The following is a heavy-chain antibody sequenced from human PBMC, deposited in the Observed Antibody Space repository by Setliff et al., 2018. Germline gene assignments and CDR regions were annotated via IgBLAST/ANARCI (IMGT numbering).Heavy chain of an antibody. Sequence: ASVKVSCKASGYTFTDYYMHWVQQAPGKGLEWMGRVDPEDGHTKYAEKFQGRITISADMSLDIAHMELGSLTSEDMAVYYCTTGLRHGVPYFDLWGQGTLVTVSS. V-gene: IGHV1-69-2*01. J-gene: IGHJ4*02. CDR1: GYTFTDYY. CDR3: TTGLRHGVPYFDL. D-gene: IGHD3-10*01. CDR2: VDPEDGHT.